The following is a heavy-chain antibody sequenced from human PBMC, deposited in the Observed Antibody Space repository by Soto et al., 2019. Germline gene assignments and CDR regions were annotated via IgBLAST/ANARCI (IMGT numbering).Heavy chain of an antibody. J-gene: IGHJ6*02. V-gene: IGHV4-39*01. Sequence: SSETLSLTCTVSGGSISSSSYYWGWIRQPPGKGLEWIGSIYYSGSTYYNPSLKSRVTISVDTSKNQFSLKLSSVTAADTAVYYYASPYYYRSGVGWFRDYYYGMDVWGQGTTVTVSS. CDR2: IYYSGST. CDR3: ASPYYYRSGVGWFRDYYYGMDV. D-gene: IGHD3-10*01. CDR1: GGSISSSSYY.